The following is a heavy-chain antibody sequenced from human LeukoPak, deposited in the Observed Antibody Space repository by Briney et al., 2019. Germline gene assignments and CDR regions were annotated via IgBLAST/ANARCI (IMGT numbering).Heavy chain of an antibody. D-gene: IGHD3-22*01. CDR2: ITTSSSYI. V-gene: IGHV3-21*01. CDR1: GFTFRSYS. J-gene: IGHJ4*02. Sequence: GGSLRLSCAASGFTFRSYSMNWVRQAPGKGLEWVSSITTSSSYIYYADSLKGRFTISRDNAKNSLYLQMNSLRAEDTAVYYCARGENYCDSTGYDYWGQGTLVTVSS. CDR3: ARGENYCDSTGYDY.